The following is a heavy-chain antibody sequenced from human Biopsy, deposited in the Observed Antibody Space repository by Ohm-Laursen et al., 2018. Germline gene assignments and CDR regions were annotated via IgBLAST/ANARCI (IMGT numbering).Heavy chain of an antibody. D-gene: IGHD3-16*02. CDR3: AKDGGGSPWGELSH. CDR2: ISWNSGRI. J-gene: IGHJ4*02. V-gene: IGHV3-9*01. CDR1: GFNFDDFA. Sequence: SLRLSCAASGFNFDDFAMHWVRQTPGKGLEWVSGISWNSGRIAYADSVKGRFTISRDNAKNSLYLQMNSLRAEDTALYYCAKDGGGSPWGELSHWGQGNLVTVSS.